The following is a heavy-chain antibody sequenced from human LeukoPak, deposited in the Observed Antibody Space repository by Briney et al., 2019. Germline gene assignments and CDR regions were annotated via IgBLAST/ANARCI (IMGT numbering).Heavy chain of an antibody. CDR2: IIPILGIA. CDR1: GGTFSSYA. J-gene: IGHJ5*02. Sequence: SVKVSCKASGGTFSSYAISWVRQAPGQGLEWMGRIIPILGIANYAQKFQGRVTITADKSTSTAYMELSSLRSEDTAVYYCARTGPYSSSWYEGWFDPWGQGTLVTVSS. CDR3: ARTGPYSSSWYEGWFDP. D-gene: IGHD6-13*01. V-gene: IGHV1-69*04.